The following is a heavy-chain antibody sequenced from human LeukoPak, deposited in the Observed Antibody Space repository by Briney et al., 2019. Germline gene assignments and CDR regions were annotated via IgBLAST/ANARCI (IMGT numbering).Heavy chain of an antibody. J-gene: IGHJ1*01. CDR1: GFIFRDFD. D-gene: IGHD1-26*01. CDR3: ARIGSTGTYNRDFQY. CDR2: IGEGGSHV. V-gene: IGHV3-48*03. Sequence: GGSLRLSWRGSGFIFRDFDMTWVRQTAGRGLEWLSYIGEGGSHVFYADSVKGRFSVSRDNAKKSLFLQMNGLRVEDTGIYYCARIGSTGTYNRDFQYWGPGTLVVVSS.